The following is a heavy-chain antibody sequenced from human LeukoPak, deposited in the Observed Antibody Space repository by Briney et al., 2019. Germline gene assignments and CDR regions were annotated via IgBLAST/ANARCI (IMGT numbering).Heavy chain of an antibody. CDR1: GFPFSNYG. Sequence: GGSLRLSCEVSGFPFSNYGMHWVRQAPGKGLEWVAVIWYDGSNKYYANSVKGRFTISRDNSKNTVYLQMNSLRADDTAVYYCARDLYCGFQWYGLFDYWGQGTLVTVSS. V-gene: IGHV3-33*01. CDR2: IWYDGSNK. CDR3: ARDLYCGFQWYGLFDY. J-gene: IGHJ4*02. D-gene: IGHD2-21*01.